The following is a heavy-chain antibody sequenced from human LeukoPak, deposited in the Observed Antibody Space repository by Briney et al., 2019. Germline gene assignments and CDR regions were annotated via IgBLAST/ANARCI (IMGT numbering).Heavy chain of an antibody. CDR1: GYSISSGYY. J-gene: IGHJ4*02. V-gene: IGHV4-38-2*02. CDR3: ARYGAPSYCGGDCYQYYFDY. CDR2: IYHSGST. D-gene: IGHD2-21*02. Sequence: SETLSLTCTVSGYSISSGYYWGWIRQPPGKGLEWIGSIYHSGSTYYNPSLKSRVTISVDTSKNQFSLTLNSVTAADTAVYYCARYGAPSYCGGDCYQYYFDYWGQGTLVTVSS.